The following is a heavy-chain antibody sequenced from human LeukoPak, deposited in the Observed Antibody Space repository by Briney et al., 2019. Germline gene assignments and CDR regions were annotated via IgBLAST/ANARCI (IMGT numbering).Heavy chain of an antibody. J-gene: IGHJ4*02. CDR1: GFTFSSYG. V-gene: IGHV3-30*18. CDR2: ISYDGSNK. CDR3: AKDLFPRRTATTGMV. D-gene: IGHD4-17*01. Sequence: GGSLRLSCAASGFTFSSYGMHWVRQAPGKGLEWVAVISYDGSNKYYADSVKGRFTISRDNSKNTLYLQMNSLRAEDTAVYYCAKDLFPRRTATTGMVWGQGTLVTVYS.